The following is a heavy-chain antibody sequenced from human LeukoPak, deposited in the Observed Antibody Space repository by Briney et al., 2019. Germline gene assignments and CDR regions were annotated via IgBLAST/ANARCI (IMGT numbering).Heavy chain of an antibody. CDR2: ISYDGSNK. D-gene: IGHD3-22*01. Sequence: PGGSLRLSCAASGFTFSSYGMHWVRQAPGKGLEWVAVISYDGSNKYYADSVKGRFTISRDNSKNTLYLQMNSLRAEDTAVYYCARSSLTYDSSGTHDYWGQGTLVTVSS. V-gene: IGHV3-30*03. CDR1: GFTFSSYG. CDR3: ARSSLTYDSSGTHDY. J-gene: IGHJ4*02.